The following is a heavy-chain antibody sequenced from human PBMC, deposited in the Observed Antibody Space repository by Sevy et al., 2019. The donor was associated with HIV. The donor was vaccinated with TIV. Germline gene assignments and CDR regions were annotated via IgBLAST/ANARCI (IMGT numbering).Heavy chain of an antibody. V-gene: IGHV3-72*01. CDR2: TRNKADVYTT. D-gene: IGHD6-13*01. CDR1: GFTFSDHY. CDR3: ATHAGIAAAGRVFDY. Sequence: GGSLRLSCVASGFTFSDHYMEWVRQAPGKGLEWLGRTRNKADVYTTEYAAYVKGRFTISRDESKNSLYVQMNSLKAEETAVHYCATHAGIAAAGRVFDYWGQGTLVTVSS. J-gene: IGHJ4*02.